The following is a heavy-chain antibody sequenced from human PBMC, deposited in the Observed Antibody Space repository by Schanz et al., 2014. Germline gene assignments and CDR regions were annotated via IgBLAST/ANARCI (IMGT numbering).Heavy chain of an antibody. CDR2: ISGSGGST. CDR3: AKDLLYGAPMPLNHLDY. D-gene: IGHD2-2*01. Sequence: EVQLLESGGGLVQPGGSLRLSCAASGFTFSSYAMSWVRQAPGKGLEWVSVISGSGGSTYYADSVKGRFTISRDNSKNTLYLQMNSLRAEDTAVYYCAKDLLYGAPMPLNHLDYWGQGTLVTVSS. CDR1: GFTFSSYA. J-gene: IGHJ4*02. V-gene: IGHV3-23*01.